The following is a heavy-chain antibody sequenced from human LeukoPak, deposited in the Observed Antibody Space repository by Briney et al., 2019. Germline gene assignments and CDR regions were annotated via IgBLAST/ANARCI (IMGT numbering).Heavy chain of an antibody. CDR3: AREYDSSGAHYYYYYYGMDV. CDR2: INHSGST. J-gene: IGHJ6*02. D-gene: IGHD3-22*01. Sequence: SETLSLTCAVYGGSFSGYYRSWIRQPPGKGLEWIGEINHSGSTNYNPSLKSRVTISVDTSKNQFSLKLSSVTAADTAVYYCAREYDSSGAHYYYYYYGMDVWGQGTTVTVSS. V-gene: IGHV4-34*01. CDR1: GGSFSGYY.